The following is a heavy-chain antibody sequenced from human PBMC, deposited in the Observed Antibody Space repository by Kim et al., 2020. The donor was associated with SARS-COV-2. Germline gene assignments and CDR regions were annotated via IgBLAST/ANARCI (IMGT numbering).Heavy chain of an antibody. J-gene: IGHJ4*02. CDR1: GYTLTELS. D-gene: IGHD2-15*01. V-gene: IGHV1-24*01. CDR3: ATTRPGRWYTRFDY. Sequence: ASVKVSCKVSGYTLTELSMHWVRQAPGKGLEWMGGFDPEDGETIYAQKFQGRVTMTEDTSTDTAYMELSSLRSEDTAVYYCATTRPGRWYTRFDYWGQGTLVTVSS. CDR2: FDPEDGET.